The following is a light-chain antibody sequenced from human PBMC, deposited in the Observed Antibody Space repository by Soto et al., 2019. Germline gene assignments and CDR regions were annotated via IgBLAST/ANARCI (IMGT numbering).Light chain of an antibody. V-gene: IGLV2-14*01. CDR2: EVS. Sequence: QSALTQPASVSGSPGQSITISCTGTSSDVGGFDFVSWYQHHPGTAPKLLVYEVSNRPSRVSSRFSGSKSGTTASLTISGLQAEDEADYYCSSYTSHNTPWVFGGGTKVTVL. J-gene: IGLJ3*02. CDR3: SSYTSHNTPWV. CDR1: SSDVGGFDF.